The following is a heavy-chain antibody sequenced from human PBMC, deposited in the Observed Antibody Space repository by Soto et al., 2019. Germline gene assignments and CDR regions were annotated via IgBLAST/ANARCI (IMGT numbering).Heavy chain of an antibody. CDR3: ASSWFGESSFDY. V-gene: IGHV4-34*01. J-gene: IGHJ4*02. D-gene: IGHD3-10*01. CDR2: INHSGST. CDR1: GGSFSGYY. Sequence: SETLSLTCAVYGGSFSGYYWSWIRQPPGKGLEWIGEINHSGSTNYNPSLKSRVTISVDTSKNQFSLKLSSVTAADTAVYYCASSWFGESSFDYWGQGTLVTVSS.